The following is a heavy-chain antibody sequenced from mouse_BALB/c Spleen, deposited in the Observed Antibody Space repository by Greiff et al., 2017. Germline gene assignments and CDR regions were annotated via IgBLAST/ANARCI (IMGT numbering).Heavy chain of an antibody. D-gene: IGHD2-14*01. Sequence: QVQLKQPGAELVKPGTSVKLSCKASGYNFTSYWINWVKLRPGQGLEWIGDIYPGSGSTNYNEKFKSKATLTVDTSSSTAYMQLSSLASEDSALYYCARYDGWFAYWGQGTLVTVSA. CDR1: GYNFTSYW. CDR2: IYPGSGST. V-gene: IGHV1-55*01. J-gene: IGHJ3*01. CDR3: ARYDGWFAY.